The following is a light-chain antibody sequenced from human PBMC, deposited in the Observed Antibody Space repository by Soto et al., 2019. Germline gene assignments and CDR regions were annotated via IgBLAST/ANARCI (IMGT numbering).Light chain of an antibody. V-gene: IGLV1-44*01. Sequence: QSVLTQPPSSSGTPGQRGTIACSGSSSNIGTNTVYWYQQFPGSAPQLLLYNTNQRPSGVPGRFSGSKSGTSASLAISGLQSEDEADYYCAAWDGSLDVVLFGGVTQLTVL. CDR3: AAWDGSLDVVL. CDR2: NTN. J-gene: IGLJ2*01. CDR1: SSNIGTNT.